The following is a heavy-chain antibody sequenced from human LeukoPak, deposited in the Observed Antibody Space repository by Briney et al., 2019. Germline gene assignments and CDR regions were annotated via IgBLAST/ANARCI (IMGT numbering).Heavy chain of an antibody. CDR3: ARAVWYYYYMDV. CDR1: GGSISSGSYY. J-gene: IGHJ6*03. Sequence: SEILSLTCTVSGGSISSGSYYWSWIRQPAGKGLEWIGRIYTSGSTNYNPSLKSRVTISVDTSKNQFSLKLSSVTAADTAVYYCARAVWYYYYMDVWGKGTTVTVSS. V-gene: IGHV4-61*02. D-gene: IGHD3-16*01. CDR2: IYTSGST.